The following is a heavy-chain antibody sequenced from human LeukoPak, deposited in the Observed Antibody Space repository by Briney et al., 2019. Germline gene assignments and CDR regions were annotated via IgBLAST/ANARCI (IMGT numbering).Heavy chain of an antibody. Sequence: ASVKVSCKASGYSFTSYAMNWVRQAPGQGLEWMGWINTNTGNPTYAQGFTGRFVFSLDTSVSTAYLQISSLKAEDTAVYYCARERLWFGELFHYYYYYMDVWGKGTTVTVSS. V-gene: IGHV7-4-1*02. CDR2: INTNTGNP. J-gene: IGHJ6*03. CDR3: ARERLWFGELFHYYYYYMDV. CDR1: GYSFTSYA. D-gene: IGHD3-10*01.